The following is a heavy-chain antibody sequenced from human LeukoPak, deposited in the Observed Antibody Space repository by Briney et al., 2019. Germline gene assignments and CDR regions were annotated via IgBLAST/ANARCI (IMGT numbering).Heavy chain of an antibody. J-gene: IGHJ4*02. Sequence: GGSLRLSCAAPGFTFSSYSMIWVRQAPGKGLEWVSSISSSSSYIYYADSVKGRFTISRDNAKNSLYLQMNSLRAEDTAVYYCARARGGITVATCDYWGQGTLVTVSS. D-gene: IGHD4-23*01. CDR2: ISSSSSYI. V-gene: IGHV3-21*01. CDR3: ARARGGITVATCDY. CDR1: GFTFSSYS.